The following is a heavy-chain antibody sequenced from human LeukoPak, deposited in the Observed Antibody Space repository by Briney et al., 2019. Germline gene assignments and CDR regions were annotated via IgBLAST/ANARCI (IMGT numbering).Heavy chain of an antibody. D-gene: IGHD4-17*01. CDR2: IYYSGST. CDR1: GVSISSGDYY. Sequence: SQTLSLTCTVSGVSISSGDYYWSWIRQPPGKGLEWVGYIYYSGSTYYNPSLKSRVTISVDTSKNQFSLKLSSVTAADTAVYYCARSPMTTDPFFDYWGQGTLVTVSS. CDR3: ARSPMTTDPFFDY. V-gene: IGHV4-30-4*01. J-gene: IGHJ4*02.